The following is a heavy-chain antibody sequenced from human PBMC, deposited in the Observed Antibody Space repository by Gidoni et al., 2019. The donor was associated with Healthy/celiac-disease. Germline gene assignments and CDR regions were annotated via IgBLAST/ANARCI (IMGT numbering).Heavy chain of an antibody. V-gene: IGHV4-59*01. CDR1: GGSISSYY. CDR2: IYYSGST. J-gene: IGHJ2*01. Sequence: QVQLQESGPGLVKPSEPLYLTGTVSGGSISSYYWSWIRQPPGKGMEWIGYIYYSGSTNYNPSLKSRVTISVDTSKNQFSLKLSSVTAADTAVYYCASTPSDWYFDLWGRGTLVTVSS. CDR3: ASTPSDWYFDL.